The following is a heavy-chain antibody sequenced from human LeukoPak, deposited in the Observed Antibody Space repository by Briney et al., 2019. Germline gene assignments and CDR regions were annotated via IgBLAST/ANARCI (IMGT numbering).Heavy chain of an antibody. D-gene: IGHD6-19*01. CDR3: AKAPYSSGWYDYFDY. Sequence: PGGSLRLSCAASGFTVSSNYMSWVRQAPGKGLEWVSVIYSGGSTYYADSVKGRFTISRDNSKNTLYLQMNSLRAEDTAVYYCAKAPYSSGWYDYFDYWGQGTLVTVSS. V-gene: IGHV3-53*01. J-gene: IGHJ4*02. CDR1: GFTVSSNY. CDR2: IYSGGST.